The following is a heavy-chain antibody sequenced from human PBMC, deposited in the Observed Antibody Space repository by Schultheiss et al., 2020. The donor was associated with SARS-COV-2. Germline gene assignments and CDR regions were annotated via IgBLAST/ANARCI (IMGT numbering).Heavy chain of an antibody. CDR2: TRNKANSYTT. CDR1: GFTFSSYA. Sequence: GGSLRLSCAASGFTFSSYAMSWVRQAPGKGLEWVGRTRNKANSYTTEYAASVKGRFTISRDDSKNSLYLQMNSLRAEDTAVYYCARAVPDSGYDYDYGMDVWGQGTTVTVSS. J-gene: IGHJ6*02. V-gene: IGHV3-72*01. D-gene: IGHD5-12*01. CDR3: ARAVPDSGYDYDYGMDV.